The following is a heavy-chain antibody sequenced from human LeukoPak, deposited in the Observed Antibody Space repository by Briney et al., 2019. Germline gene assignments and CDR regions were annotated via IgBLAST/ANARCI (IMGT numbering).Heavy chain of an antibody. D-gene: IGHD3-22*01. CDR1: GFSFSDYY. Sequence: GGSLRLSCAASGFSFSDYYMSWIRQAPGKGLEWVSYISSSGGTMYYADSLKGRFTTSRDNAKNSLYLHMNSLRADDTAVYYCAAAPNYYDGSNYYPPHFDYWGQGTPVTVSS. J-gene: IGHJ4*02. V-gene: IGHV3-11*04. CDR3: AAAPNYYDGSNYYPPHFDY. CDR2: ISSSGGTM.